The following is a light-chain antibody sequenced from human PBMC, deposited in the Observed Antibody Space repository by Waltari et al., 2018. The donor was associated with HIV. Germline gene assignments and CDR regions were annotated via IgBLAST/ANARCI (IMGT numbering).Light chain of an antibody. V-gene: IGLV1-36*01. CDR2: YDD. J-gene: IGLJ1*01. CDR3: AAWDDSLNGYV. CDR1: SPNLGNNH. Sequence: QSVLTQPPSVPEAPPQRVTISCSGSSPNLGNNHVNWYQQVPGTPPKLLLYYDDLLSSGVSDRFSASKSGTSASLAIRGLQSEDEADYYCAAWDDSLNGYVFGSGTKVTVL.